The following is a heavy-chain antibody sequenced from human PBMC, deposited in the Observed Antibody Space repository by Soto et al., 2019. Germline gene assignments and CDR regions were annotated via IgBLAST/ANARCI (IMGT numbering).Heavy chain of an antibody. J-gene: IGHJ6*02. Sequence: QVQLVESGGGVVQPGRSLTLSCAASGFTFSNYGMHWVRQAPGKGLEWVAVILNDGSNRYHADSVKDRFTISRDNWGGGLYLQMNSLRAEDTAVYYCARDDEYSGNGMDVWGQGTTVTVS. CDR2: ILNDGSNR. V-gene: IGHV3-33*01. CDR1: GFTFSNYG. D-gene: IGHD3-10*01. CDR3: ARDDEYSGNGMDV.